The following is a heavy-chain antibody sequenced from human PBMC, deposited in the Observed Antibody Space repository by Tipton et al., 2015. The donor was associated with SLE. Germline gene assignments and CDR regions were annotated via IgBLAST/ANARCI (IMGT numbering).Heavy chain of an antibody. J-gene: IGHJ6*03. CDR3: EGAATGTNYYMDV. CDR1: GGSISRGFFY. D-gene: IGHD4-17*01. V-gene: IGHV4-39*07. Sequence: GLVKPSETLSLTCSVSGGSISRGFFYWGWIRQSPGKGLECIGSISYTGATYYNLSLKSRVTISVDTSKNQFSLKLSSVTAADTAVYYCEGAATGTNYYMDVWGKGTTVTVSS. CDR2: ISYTGAT.